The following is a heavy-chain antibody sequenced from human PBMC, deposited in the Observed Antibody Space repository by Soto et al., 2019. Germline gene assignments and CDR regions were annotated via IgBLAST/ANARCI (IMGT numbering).Heavy chain of an antibody. J-gene: IGHJ4*02. CDR3: ARDDATVTGLDY. CDR2: ISSSSSYI. Sequence: PVGSLRLSCAASGFTFSSYSMNWVRQAPGKGLEWVSSISSSSSYIYYADSVKGRFTISRDNAKNSLYLQMNSLRAGDTAVYYCARDDATVTGLDYWGQGTLVTVSS. CDR1: GFTFSSYS. D-gene: IGHD4-17*01. V-gene: IGHV3-21*01.